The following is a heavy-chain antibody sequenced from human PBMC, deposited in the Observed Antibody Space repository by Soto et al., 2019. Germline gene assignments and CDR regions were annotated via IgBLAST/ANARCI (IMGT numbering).Heavy chain of an antibody. CDR1: GYTFTTYG. CDR3: ARDSNKWNYGDGMDV. V-gene: IGHV1-18*01. D-gene: IGHD1-7*01. J-gene: IGHJ6*02. Sequence: QVQLVQSGAEVKKPGASVKVSCKASGYTFTTYGISWVRQAPGQVLEWMGWISLYNGNTNYAQKLQGRVTMTTDTSTSTAYMELRSLRSDDTAVYYCARDSNKWNYGDGMDVWGQGTTVTVS. CDR2: ISLYNGNT.